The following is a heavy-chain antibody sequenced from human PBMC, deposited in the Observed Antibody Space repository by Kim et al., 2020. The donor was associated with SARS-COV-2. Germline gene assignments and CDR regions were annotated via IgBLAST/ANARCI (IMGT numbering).Heavy chain of an antibody. J-gene: IGHJ4*02. Sequence: SETLSLTCAVYGGSFSGYYWSWIRQPPGKGLEWIGEINHSGSTNYNPSLKSRVTISVDTSKNQFSLKLSSVTAADTAVYYCARGDATIAVAGPSNFDYWGQGTLVTVSS. D-gene: IGHD6-19*01. V-gene: IGHV4-34*01. CDR3: ARGDATIAVAGPSNFDY. CDR2: INHSGST. CDR1: GGSFSGYY.